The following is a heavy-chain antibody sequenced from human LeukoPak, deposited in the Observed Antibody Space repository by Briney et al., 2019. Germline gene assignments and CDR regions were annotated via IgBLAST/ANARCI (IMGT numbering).Heavy chain of an antibody. CDR2: IESDGGRT. Sequence: GGSLRLSCAASGFTFSIYYMHWVRQAPGKGLVWVSHIESDGGRTTYADSVKGRFIISRDNAKNTLYLQMNSLRAEDTAVYYCARGGPAGVATNDYWGQGTPVTVSS. CDR3: ARGGPAGVATNDY. V-gene: IGHV3-74*01. J-gene: IGHJ4*02. CDR1: GFTFSIYY. D-gene: IGHD5-24*01.